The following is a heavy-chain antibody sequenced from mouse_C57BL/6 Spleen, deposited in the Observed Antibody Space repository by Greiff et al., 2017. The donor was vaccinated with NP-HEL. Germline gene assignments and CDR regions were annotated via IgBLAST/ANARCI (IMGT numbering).Heavy chain of an antibody. CDR3: ARERDFYAMDY. CDR2: IYPGGGYT. J-gene: IGHJ4*01. V-gene: IGHV1-63*01. CDR1: GYTFTNYW. Sequence: VQLVESGAELVRPGTSVKMSCKASGYTFTNYWIGWAKQRPGHGLEWIGDIYPGGGYTNYNEKFKGKATLTADKSSSTAYMQFSSLTSEDSAIYYCARERDFYAMDYWGQGTSVTVSS. D-gene: IGHD3-3*01.